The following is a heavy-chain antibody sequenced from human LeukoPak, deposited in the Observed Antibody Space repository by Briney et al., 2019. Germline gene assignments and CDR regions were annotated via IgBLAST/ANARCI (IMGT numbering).Heavy chain of an antibody. Sequence: GGSLRLSCAASRFXFSIYIINWVRQAPGKGLEWVSFISSSGNYIYYADSVKGRFTISRDNAKNSLYLQMNSLRAEDTAVYYCVREDYGGNSVFDSWGQGTLVTVSS. D-gene: IGHD4-23*01. J-gene: IGHJ4*02. CDR3: VREDYGGNSVFDS. CDR2: ISSSGNYI. V-gene: IGHV3-21*01. CDR1: RFXFSIYI.